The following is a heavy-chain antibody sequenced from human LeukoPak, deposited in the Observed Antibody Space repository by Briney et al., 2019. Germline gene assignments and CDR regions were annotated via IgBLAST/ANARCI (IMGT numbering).Heavy chain of an antibody. J-gene: IGHJ6*02. CDR3: ARFESDYNYYYGMDV. CDR2: ISSRSEYI. CDR1: GFTFSSYS. Sequence: PGGSLRLSCAASGFTFSSYSINWVRQAPGKGLEWVSSISSRSEYILHSDLVKGRFTISRDNAKNSLYLQMNSLRAEDTAVYYCARFESDYNYYYGMDVWGQGTTVTVSS. D-gene: IGHD2-2*02. V-gene: IGHV3-21*01.